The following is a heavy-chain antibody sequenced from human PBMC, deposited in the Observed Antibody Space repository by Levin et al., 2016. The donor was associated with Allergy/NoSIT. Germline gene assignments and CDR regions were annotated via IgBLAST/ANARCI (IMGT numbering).Heavy chain of an antibody. CDR2: SRNIAQESTP. D-gene: IGHD3-22*01. V-gene: IGHV3-72*01. Sequence: GESLKISCATSGFKISDYHVDWVRQAPGRGLEWVARSRNIAQESTPEYATSIRGRFAVSRDNSRASVYLHLYSLEAEDTAMYYCVRVGYYDYRGHALDAFDFWGQGTAVTVSS. CDR1: GFKISDYH. J-gene: IGHJ3*01. CDR3: VRVGYYDYRGHALDAFDF.